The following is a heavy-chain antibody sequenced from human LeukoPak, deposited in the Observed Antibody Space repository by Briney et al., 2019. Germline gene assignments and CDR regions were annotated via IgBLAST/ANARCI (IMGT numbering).Heavy chain of an antibody. CDR3: ARHRDCSSTSCYTGDFDY. Sequence: PSETLSLTCTVPGGSISSSSYYWGWIRQPPGKGLEWIGSIYYSGSTYYNPSLKSRVTISVDTSKNQFSLKLSSVTAADTAVYYCARHRDCSSTSCYTGDFDYWGQGTLVTVSS. J-gene: IGHJ4*02. D-gene: IGHD2-2*02. V-gene: IGHV4-39*01. CDR2: IYYSGST. CDR1: GGSISSSSYY.